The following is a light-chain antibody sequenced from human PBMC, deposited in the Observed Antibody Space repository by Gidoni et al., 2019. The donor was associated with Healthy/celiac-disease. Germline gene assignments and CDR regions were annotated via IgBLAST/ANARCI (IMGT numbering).Light chain of an antibody. CDR3: MQALQTPLT. CDR2: LGS. Sequence: DMVMTKSPLSLPVTPGEPASISCRSSQSLLHSNGYNYLDWYLQKPGQSPQLLIYLGSNRASGVPDRFSGSGSGTDFTLKISRVEAEDVGVYYCMQALQTPLTFGQGTKVEIK. V-gene: IGKV2-28*01. J-gene: IGKJ1*01. CDR1: QSLLHSNGYNY.